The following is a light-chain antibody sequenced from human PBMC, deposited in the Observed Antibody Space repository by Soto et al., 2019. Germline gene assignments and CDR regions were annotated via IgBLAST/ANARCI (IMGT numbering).Light chain of an antibody. J-gene: IGLJ2*01. V-gene: IGLV2-23*01. CDR3: CSYAGSVV. CDR1: SSDVGSYNL. CDR2: EGS. Sequence: QSVLTQPASVSGSPGQSITISCTGTSSDVGSYNLVSWYQQHPGKAPKLMIYEGSKRPSGVSNRISGSKSGNTASLTISGLQAEDEADYYCCSYAGSVVFGGGTKVTVL.